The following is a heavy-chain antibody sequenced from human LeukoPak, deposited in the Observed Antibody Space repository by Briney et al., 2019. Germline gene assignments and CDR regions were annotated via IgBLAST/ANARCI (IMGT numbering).Heavy chain of an antibody. Sequence: GGSLRLSCAASGFTFSSYGMHWVRQGPGKGLEWVAVIWYDGSNKYYADSVKGRFTISRDNSKNTLYLQMNSLRADDTAVYYCASRSPALDYWGQGTLVTVSS. J-gene: IGHJ4*02. CDR1: GFTFSSYG. CDR3: ASRSPALDY. V-gene: IGHV3-33*01. D-gene: IGHD2-2*01. CDR2: IWYDGSNK.